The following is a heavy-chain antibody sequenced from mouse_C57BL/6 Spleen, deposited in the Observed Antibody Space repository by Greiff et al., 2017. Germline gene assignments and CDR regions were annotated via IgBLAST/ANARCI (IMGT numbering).Heavy chain of an antibody. CDR1: GYTFTSYW. CDR3: ARLDAQATFAY. D-gene: IGHD3-2*02. V-gene: IGHV1-52*01. CDR2: IDPSDSAT. J-gene: IGHJ3*01. Sequence: QVQLQQPGAELVRPGSSVKLSCKASGYTFTSYWMHWVKQRPIQGLEWIGNIDPSDSATHYNQKFKDKATLTVDKSSSTAYMQLSSLTSEDSAVYYCARLDAQATFAYWGQGTLVTVSA.